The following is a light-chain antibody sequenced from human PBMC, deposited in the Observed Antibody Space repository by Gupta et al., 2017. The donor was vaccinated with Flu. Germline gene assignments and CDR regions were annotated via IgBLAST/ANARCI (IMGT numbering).Light chain of an antibody. Sequence: EIVLTQSPAILSLSPGERATLSCRASQSVSSNLAWYQQKPGQAPRLLIYGAFNRATGTPARFSGSGSGTDFTLSISSLEPEDFAVYYCQQRTNWPLTFGGGTKVEIK. CDR3: QQRTNWPLT. V-gene: IGKV3-11*01. CDR1: QSVSSN. CDR2: GAF. J-gene: IGKJ4*01.